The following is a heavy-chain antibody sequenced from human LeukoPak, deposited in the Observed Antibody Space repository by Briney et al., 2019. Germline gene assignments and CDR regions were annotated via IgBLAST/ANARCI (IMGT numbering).Heavy chain of an antibody. CDR1: GGSISSSSYY. V-gene: IGHV4-61*05. J-gene: IGHJ4*02. CDR2: IYYSGST. D-gene: IGHD3-10*01. CDR3: ARGSQTPDAGY. Sequence: SETLSLTCTVSGGSISSSSYYWGWIRQPPGKGLEWIGYIYYSGSTNYNPSLKSRLTISIDTSKNQFSLKLRSVTAADTAVYYCARGSQTPDAGYWGPGTLVTVSP.